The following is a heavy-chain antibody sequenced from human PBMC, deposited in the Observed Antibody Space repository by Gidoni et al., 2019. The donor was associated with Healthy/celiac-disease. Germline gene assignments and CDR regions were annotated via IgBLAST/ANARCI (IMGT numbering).Heavy chain of an antibody. J-gene: IGHJ5*02. CDR1: GFSLSTSGVG. CDR3: AHRRAIFGVVTPDNWFDP. D-gene: IGHD3-3*01. CDR2: IYWDDDK. Sequence: QITLKESGPTLVKPTQTLTLTCTFSGFSLSTSGVGVGWIRQPPGKALEWLALIYWDDDKRYSPSLKSRLTITKDTSKNQVVLTMTNMDPVDTATYYCAHRRAIFGVVTPDNWFDPWGQGTLVTVSS. V-gene: IGHV2-5*02.